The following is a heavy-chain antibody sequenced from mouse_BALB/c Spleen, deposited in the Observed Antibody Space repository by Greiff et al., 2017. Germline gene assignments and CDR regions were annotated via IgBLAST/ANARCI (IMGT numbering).Heavy chain of an antibody. CDR1: GFNIKDTY. CDR2: IDPANGNT. Sequence: EVQLQQSGAELVKPGASVKLSCTASGFNIKDTYMHWVKQRPEQGLEWIGRIDPANGNTKYDPKFQGKATITADTSSNTAYLQLSSLTSEDTAVYYCASEGNGNYDFAYWGQGTLVTVSA. J-gene: IGHJ3*01. CDR3: ASEGNGNYDFAY. D-gene: IGHD2-1*01. V-gene: IGHV14-3*02.